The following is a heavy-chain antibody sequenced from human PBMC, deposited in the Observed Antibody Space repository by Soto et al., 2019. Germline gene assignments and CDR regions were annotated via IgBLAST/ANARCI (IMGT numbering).Heavy chain of an antibody. V-gene: IGHV3-33*01. CDR1: GFTFSSYG. J-gene: IGHJ4*02. Sequence: QVQLVESGGGVVQPGRSLRLSCAASGFTFSSYGMHWVRQAPGKGLEWVAVIWYDGSNKYYADSVKGRFTISRDNSKNTLYLQMNSLRAEDTAVYYCAREGLGYCSGGSCQFDYWGQGTLVTVSS. D-gene: IGHD2-15*01. CDR2: IWYDGSNK. CDR3: AREGLGYCSGGSCQFDY.